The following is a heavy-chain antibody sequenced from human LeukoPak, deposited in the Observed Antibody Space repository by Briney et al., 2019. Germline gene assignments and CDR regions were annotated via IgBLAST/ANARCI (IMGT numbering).Heavy chain of an antibody. CDR1: GFTFSSYG. Sequence: GGSLRLSCAASGFTFSSYGMHWVRQAPGKGLEWVAVISYDGSNKYYADSVKGRFTISRDNSKNTLFLQMNSPRAEDTAVYYCAKGRITMVRGVSMDVWGKGTTVTVSS. D-gene: IGHD3-10*01. CDR3: AKGRITMVRGVSMDV. CDR2: ISYDGSNK. V-gene: IGHV3-30*18. J-gene: IGHJ6*04.